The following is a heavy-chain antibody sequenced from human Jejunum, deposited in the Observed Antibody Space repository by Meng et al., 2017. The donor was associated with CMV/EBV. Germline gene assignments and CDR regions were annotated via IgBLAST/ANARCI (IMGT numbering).Heavy chain of an antibody. Sequence: SVGNYWSWIRQPPGKGLEWIGHIYYSGNTYYNSSLKSRLTISVDTSKNQFSLRLSSMTAADAALYYCARVSSYYYGSGKYFRWFDPWGQGTLVTVSS. D-gene: IGHD3-10*01. CDR2: IYYSGNT. J-gene: IGHJ5*02. CDR3: ARVSSYYYGSGKYFRWFDP. V-gene: IGHV4-30-4*01. CDR1: SVGNY.